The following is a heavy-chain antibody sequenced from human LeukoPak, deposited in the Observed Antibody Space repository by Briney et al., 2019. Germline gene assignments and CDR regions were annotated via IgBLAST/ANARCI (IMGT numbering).Heavy chain of an antibody. J-gene: IGHJ5*02. Sequence: SETLSLTCTVSGGSVSSGNYYWTWIRQPAGKGLEWIGRIHTSGSTNYNPSLKSRVTISVDTSKNQFSLKLSSVTAADTAVYYCARVNITMIVVAITAVWFDPWGQGTLVTVSS. CDR1: GGSVSSGNYY. V-gene: IGHV4-61*02. D-gene: IGHD3-22*01. CDR2: IHTSGST. CDR3: ARVNITMIVVAITAVWFDP.